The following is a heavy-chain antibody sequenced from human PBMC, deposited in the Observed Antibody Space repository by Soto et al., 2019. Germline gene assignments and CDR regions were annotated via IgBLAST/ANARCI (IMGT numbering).Heavy chain of an antibody. CDR1: GDSISSGSYY. V-gene: IGHV4-39*01. CDR3: ARSGGYSGSDHSSDP. CDR2: IFYSGST. Sequence: PSETLSLTCTVSGDSISSGSYYWDWIRQPPGKGLEWIGNIFYSGSTLYNPSLKGRVSIDVDTSSNQFSLRLTSVTAADTAVYFCARSGGYSGSDHSSDPWGHGPLVTVSS. D-gene: IGHD5-12*01. J-gene: IGHJ5*02.